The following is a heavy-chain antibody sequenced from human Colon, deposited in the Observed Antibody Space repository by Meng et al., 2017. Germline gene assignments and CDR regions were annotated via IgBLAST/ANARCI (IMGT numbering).Heavy chain of an antibody. CDR3: TTWYGEY. J-gene: IGHJ4*02. V-gene: IGHV6-1*01. D-gene: IGHD3-10*01. CDR2: TYYRSEWQN. CDR1: GDSVSSNRAL. Sequence: QVQLQQAGAGLVQPSQTLSLTCSISGDSVSSNRALWHWVRQSPSRGLEWLGQTYYRSEWQNHYGVSVKSRITINADTSRNHFSLHLNSVTPEDTAVYYCTTWYGEYWGQGTLVTVSS.